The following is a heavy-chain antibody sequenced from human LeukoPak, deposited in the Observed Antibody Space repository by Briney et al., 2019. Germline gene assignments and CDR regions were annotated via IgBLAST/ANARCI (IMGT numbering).Heavy chain of an antibody. J-gene: IGHJ3*02. CDR3: ARGSASATWAFDI. V-gene: IGHV1-46*04. Sequence: ASVKVSCKASGYIFTNYYIHWVRQAPGQGLEWMGLLNPSGGGTIYAQMLQGRVTMTRDTSTSTVYMDLSSLTSEDTAVYYCARGSASATWAFDIWGQGTTVTVSS. CDR1: GYIFTNYY. CDR2: LNPSGGGT. D-gene: IGHD5-12*01.